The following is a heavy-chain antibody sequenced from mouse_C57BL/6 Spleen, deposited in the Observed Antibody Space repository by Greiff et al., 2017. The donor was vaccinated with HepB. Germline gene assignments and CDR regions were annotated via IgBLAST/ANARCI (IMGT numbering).Heavy chain of an antibody. Sequence: VQLQQPGAELVKPGASVKLSCKASGYTFTSYWMHWVKQRPGQGLEWIGMIHPNSGSTNYNEKFKSKATLTVDKSSSTAYMQLSSLTSEDSAVYYCSITTVVATEGWFAYWGQGTLVTVSA. CDR1: GYTFTSYW. CDR3: SITTVVATEGWFAY. V-gene: IGHV1-64*01. CDR2: IHPNSGST. J-gene: IGHJ3*01. D-gene: IGHD1-1*01.